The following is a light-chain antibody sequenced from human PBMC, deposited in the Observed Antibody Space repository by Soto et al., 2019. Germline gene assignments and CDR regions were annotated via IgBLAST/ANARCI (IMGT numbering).Light chain of an antibody. CDR2: GNS. CDR1: SSNIGSNF. J-gene: IGLJ2*01. V-gene: IGLV1-47*02. Sequence: QLVLTQPHSASGTPGQRVTISCSGSSSNIGSNFVYWYQQLPGTAPKVLIYGNSQRPSGVPDRFSGSKSGTSASLAISGLRSEDEADYYCASWDDSLSGHVVFGGGTKLTVL. CDR3: ASWDDSLSGHVV.